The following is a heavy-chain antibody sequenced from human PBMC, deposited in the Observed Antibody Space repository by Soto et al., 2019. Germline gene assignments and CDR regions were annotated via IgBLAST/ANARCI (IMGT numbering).Heavy chain of an antibody. V-gene: IGHV3-23*01. Sequence: EVQLLESGGGLVQPGGSLRLSCAASGFTFSSYTMSWVRQAPGKGLEWISAARGSGSSTYYADSVKGRFTISRDNSKDTLYLQMNNLSAEDKAVYYCAKPPDYNWNDYWGQGTLVTVSS. J-gene: IGHJ4*02. CDR1: GFTFSSYT. D-gene: IGHD1-20*01. CDR2: ARGSGSST. CDR3: AKPPDYNWNDY.